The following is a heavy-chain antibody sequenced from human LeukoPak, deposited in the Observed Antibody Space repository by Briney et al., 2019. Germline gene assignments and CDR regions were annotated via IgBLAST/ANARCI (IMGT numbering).Heavy chain of an antibody. CDR1: GFTFSSYG. CDR2: IWYAGSNK. Sequence: PGGSLRLSCAASGFTFSSYGMYWVRQAPGKGLEWVAVIWYAGSNKYYADSVKGRFTISRDNSKNTLYLQMNSLRAEDTAVYYCAKDPRWDTNHYFDYWGQGTLVTVSS. CDR3: AKDPRWDTNHYFDY. V-gene: IGHV3-33*06. J-gene: IGHJ4*02. D-gene: IGHD1-26*01.